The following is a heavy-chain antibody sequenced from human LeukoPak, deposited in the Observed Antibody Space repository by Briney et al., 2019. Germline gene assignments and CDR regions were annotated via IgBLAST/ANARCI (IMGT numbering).Heavy chain of an antibody. D-gene: IGHD2-15*01. CDR2: IYPGDSDT. CDR1: GYSFTSYW. V-gene: IGHV5-51*01. CDR3: ARLNLACSGGSCYSNWFDP. Sequence: PGESLKISCKGSGYSFTSYWIGWVRQMPGKGREWMGIIYPGDSDTRHSPSFPGQVTLSADKSISTAPLQWSSLKASDTAMYYCARLNLACSGGSCYSNWFDPWGQGTLVTVSS. J-gene: IGHJ5*02.